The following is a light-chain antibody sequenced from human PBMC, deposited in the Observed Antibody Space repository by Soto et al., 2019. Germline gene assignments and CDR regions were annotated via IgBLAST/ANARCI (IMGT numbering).Light chain of an antibody. J-gene: IGLJ1*01. V-gene: IGLV1-47*01. CDR3: AAWDDTADAYV. CDR2: RE. CDR1: NSNIGPNY. Sequence: QSVLTQPHSLSGAPGPTVTISCFGSNSNIGPNYVYWYRVLPGTSPRLVLSREKRPSGVPDRFSGSKSATSATLAISGLRVDDDGDYFCAAWDDTADAYVYGGGTKVTVL.